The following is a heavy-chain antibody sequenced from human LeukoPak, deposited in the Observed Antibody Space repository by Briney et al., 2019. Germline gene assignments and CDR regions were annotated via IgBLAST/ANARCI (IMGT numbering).Heavy chain of an antibody. D-gene: IGHD6-13*01. CDR3: ARHVFHSSTWYGPIDY. CDR1: DGFFSSITNY. CDR2: IYYSGST. J-gene: IGHJ4*02. V-gene: IGHV4-39*01. Sequence: SDTLSLTCTVSDGFFSSITNYWGWIRQPPGKGLEWIGSIYYSGSTHYNPSLQSRVTVSVDTSKNHFSLKLRSVTAADTAVYYCARHVFHSSTWYGPIDYWGQGTLVTVSS.